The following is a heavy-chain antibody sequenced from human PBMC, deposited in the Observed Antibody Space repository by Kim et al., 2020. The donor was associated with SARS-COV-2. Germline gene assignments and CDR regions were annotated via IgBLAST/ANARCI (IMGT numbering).Heavy chain of an antibody. CDR1: GYTFTSYD. CDR3: ARGLRREITIFGVITHYGMDV. D-gene: IGHD3-3*01. CDR2: MNPNSGNT. Sequence: ASVKVSCKASGYTFTSYDINWVRQATGQGLEWMGWMNPNSGNTGYAQKFQGRVTLTRNTSIGPAYMELSSLRSEDTAVYYCARGLRREITIFGVITHYGMDVWGQGTTVTVSS. V-gene: IGHV1-8*01. J-gene: IGHJ6*02.